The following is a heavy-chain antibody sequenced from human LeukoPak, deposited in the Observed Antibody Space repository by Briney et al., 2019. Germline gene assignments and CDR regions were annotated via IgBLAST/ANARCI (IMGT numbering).Heavy chain of an antibody. D-gene: IGHD2-15*01. CDR2: ICYDGSKT. V-gene: IGHV3-33*06. Sequence: PGGSLRLSCAASGFTFSHYGMHWVRLAPGKGLEWVSAICYDGSKTYSADSVKGRFTISRDNSKTTLNLQMNSLTGEDTAVYYCAKEYWGLCSGPTCYVVFDLWGQGTMVTVS. CDR3: AKEYWGLCSGPTCYVVFDL. CDR1: GFTFSHYG. J-gene: IGHJ3*01.